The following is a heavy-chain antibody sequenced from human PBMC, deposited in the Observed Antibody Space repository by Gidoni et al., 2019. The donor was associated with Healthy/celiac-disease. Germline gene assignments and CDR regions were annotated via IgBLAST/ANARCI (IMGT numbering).Heavy chain of an antibody. CDR2: IYYSGST. D-gene: IGHD3-22*01. J-gene: IGHJ4*02. CDR1: GGSISSGGYY. CDR3: ARVGENYYDSSGYHRWYFDY. V-gene: IGHV4-31*03. Sequence: QVQLQESGPGLVKPSQTLSLTCTVSGGSISSGGYYWSWIRQHPGKGLEWIGYIYYSGSTYYNPSLKSRVTISVDTSKNQFSLKLSSVTAADTAVYYCARVGENYYDSSGYHRWYFDYWGQGTLVTVSS.